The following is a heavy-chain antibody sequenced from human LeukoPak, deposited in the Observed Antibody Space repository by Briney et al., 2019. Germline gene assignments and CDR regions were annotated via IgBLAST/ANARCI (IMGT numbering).Heavy chain of an antibody. CDR1: GYTFTGYY. CDR3: ARVRMGATMVDY. J-gene: IGHJ4*02. D-gene: IGHD1-26*01. CDR2: INPNSGGT. V-gene: IGHV1-2*06. Sequence: ASVKVSCKAAGYTFTGYYMHWVRQAPGQGLEWMGRINPNSGGTNYAQKFQGRVTMTRDTSISTACMELSRLRSDDTAVYYCARVRMGATMVDYWGQGTLVTVSS.